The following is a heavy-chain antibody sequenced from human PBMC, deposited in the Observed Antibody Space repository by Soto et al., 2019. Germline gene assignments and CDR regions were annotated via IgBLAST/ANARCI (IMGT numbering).Heavy chain of an antibody. J-gene: IGHJ4*02. D-gene: IGHD3-22*01. CDR2: IIPILGIA. Sequence: SVKVSCKASGGTFSSYTISWVRQAPGQGLEWMGRIIPILGIANYAQKFQGRVTITADKSTSTAYMELSSLRSEDTAVYYCARGFDSSGYLAAYWGQGTLVTVSS. V-gene: IGHV1-69*02. CDR3: ARGFDSSGYLAAY. CDR1: GGTFSSYT.